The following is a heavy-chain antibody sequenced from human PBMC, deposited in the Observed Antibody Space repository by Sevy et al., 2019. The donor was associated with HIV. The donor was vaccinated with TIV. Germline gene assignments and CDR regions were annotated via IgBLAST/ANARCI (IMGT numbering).Heavy chain of an antibody. CDR3: AGARYDSSGSFDAFDI. V-gene: IGHV3-23*01. J-gene: IGHJ3*02. CDR2: IFKSGDVT. Sequence: GGSLRLSCAASGFTFSNYWMNWVRQAPGKGLKWVSTIFKSGDVTYYADSVKGRFTIARDNSKNTVYLHMNSLRAEDTAIYFCAGARYDSSGSFDAFDIWGQGTMVTVSS. D-gene: IGHD3-22*01. CDR1: GFTFSNYW.